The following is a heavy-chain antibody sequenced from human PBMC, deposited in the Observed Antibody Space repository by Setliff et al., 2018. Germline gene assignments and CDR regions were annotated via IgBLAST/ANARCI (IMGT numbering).Heavy chain of an antibody. J-gene: IGHJ3*01. D-gene: IGHD4-17*01. V-gene: IGHV4-4*07. Sequence: PSETLSLTCTISGASIMNYYWSWIRQPAGRGLEWIGRMSTTGTTTGTSSYNPSLQGRVAMSVDMSKNLFFLKIRALTTMDTSVYYCVRVGREYGDSGGFDAFSVWGQGREVTVSS. CDR2: MSTTGTT. CDR3: VRVGREYGDSGGFDAFSV. CDR1: GASIMNYY.